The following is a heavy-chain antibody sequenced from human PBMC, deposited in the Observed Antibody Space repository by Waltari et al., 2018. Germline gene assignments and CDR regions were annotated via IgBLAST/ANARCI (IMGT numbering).Heavy chain of an antibody. J-gene: IGHJ4*02. CDR1: GGSLSGGTSS. CDR2: IYDSGST. CDR3: ARVQYADFSYHFDY. Sequence: QLQLQESGSGLVKPSETLSLTRVVSGGSLSGGTSSWNWIRQPPGKGRDWIGLIYDSGSTYYNPSLKSRLTMSVDMSKNQFSLKLTSATAADTGIYYCARVQYADFSYHFDYWGRGTLVTVSS. D-gene: IGHD2-8*01. V-gene: IGHV4-30-2*01.